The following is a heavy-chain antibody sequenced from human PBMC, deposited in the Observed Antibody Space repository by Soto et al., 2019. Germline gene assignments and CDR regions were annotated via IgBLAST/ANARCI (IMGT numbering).Heavy chain of an antibody. CDR1: GYTFTNYA. Sequence: QVQLVQSGAEVKKPGASVKVSCKASGYTFTNYAMHWVRQAPGQRLEWMGWINAGNGNTKYSQKFQGRVTITRDTYASTGYMALSSMRSEDTAVYYCARGSLLCGDAWGQGTTVTVS. CDR2: INAGNGNT. D-gene: IGHD3-10*02. J-gene: IGHJ6*02. V-gene: IGHV1-3*01. CDR3: ARGSLLCGDA.